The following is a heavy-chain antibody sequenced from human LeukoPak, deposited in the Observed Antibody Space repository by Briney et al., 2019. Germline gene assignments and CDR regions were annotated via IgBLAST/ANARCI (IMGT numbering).Heavy chain of an antibody. Sequence: QPGASLRLSCAASGFIFSNYAMSWVRQAPGKGLEWVSAIGGRDGGTYYADSVKGRFTVSRDDPKNTLYLQMNTLRVEDTAVYYCAKWGDYDILTGYYDFDYWGHGTLVTVSS. D-gene: IGHD3-9*01. V-gene: IGHV3-23*01. J-gene: IGHJ4*01. CDR3: AKWGDYDILTGYYDFDY. CDR1: GFIFSNYA. CDR2: IGGRDGGT.